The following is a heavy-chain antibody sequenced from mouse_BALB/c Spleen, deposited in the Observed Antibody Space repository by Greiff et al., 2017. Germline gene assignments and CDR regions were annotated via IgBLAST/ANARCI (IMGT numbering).Heavy chain of an antibody. J-gene: IGHJ4*01. Sequence: EVMLVESGAELVRSGASVKLSCTASGFNIKDYYMHWVKQRPEQGLEWIGWIDPENGDTEYAPKFQGKATMTADTSSNTAYLQLSSLTSEDTAVYYCNPSYYGNYYAMDYWGQGTSVTVSS. CDR3: NPSYYGNYYAMDY. CDR1: GFNIKDYY. D-gene: IGHD2-10*01. V-gene: IGHV14-4*02. CDR2: IDPENGDT.